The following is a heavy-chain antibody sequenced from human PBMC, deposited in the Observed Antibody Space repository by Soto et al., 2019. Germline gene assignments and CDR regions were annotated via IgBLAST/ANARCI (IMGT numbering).Heavy chain of an antibody. Sequence: PSETLSLTCTVSRASLNTSYWGWIRQPPGKGPEWIGYVYYAGATNYNPSLESRVTISPDASRNQFSLNLRSVTAADTAVYYCARVMGDWGTYYYYYGMDVWGQGTTVTVSS. D-gene: IGHD3-16*01. CDR3: ARVMGDWGTYYYYYGMDV. V-gene: IGHV4-59*01. CDR2: VYYAGAT. J-gene: IGHJ6*02. CDR1: RASLNTSY.